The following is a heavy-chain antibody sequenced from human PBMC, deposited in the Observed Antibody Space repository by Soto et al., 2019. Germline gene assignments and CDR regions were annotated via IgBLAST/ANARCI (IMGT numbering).Heavy chain of an antibody. D-gene: IGHD4-17*01. J-gene: IGHJ4*02. Sequence: NPSETLSLTCTVSGVSVNSGSFYWAWIRQPPGKGLEWIGFISYSGTTNYNPSLKSRVTISVDTSRSQISLKVSSLTAADSAVYYCARGATVTQYDYWGQGTLVTSPQ. CDR3: ARGATVTQYDY. CDR1: GVSVNSGSFY. CDR2: ISYSGTT. V-gene: IGHV4-61*01.